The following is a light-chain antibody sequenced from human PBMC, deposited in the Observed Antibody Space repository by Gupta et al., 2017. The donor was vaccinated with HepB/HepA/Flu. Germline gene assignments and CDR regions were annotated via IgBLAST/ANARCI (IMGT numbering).Light chain of an antibody. Sequence: QSVRTHPPSASGAPGQEVTITCPGRSSNIGSNTVKWYQHLPGPAPKLIIYHKNKRPSGVPDRFSGSNSGTTASLTIXGXQAEDEXEYYCDARDDSRISVLFGGGTKLTVL. CDR2: HKN. J-gene: IGLJ2*01. CDR3: DARDDSRISVL. CDR1: SSNIGSNT. V-gene: IGLV1-44*01.